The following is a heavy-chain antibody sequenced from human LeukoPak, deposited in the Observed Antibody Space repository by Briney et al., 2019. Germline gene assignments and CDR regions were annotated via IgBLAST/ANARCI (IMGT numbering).Heavy chain of an antibody. CDR1: GFTFSSYA. CDR2: ISSNGGST. D-gene: IGHD5-24*01. J-gene: IGHJ3*02. CDR3: ATNRGWASGDAFDI. V-gene: IGHV3-64D*09. Sequence: PGGSLRLSCSASGFTFSSYAMHWVRQAPGKGLEYVSAISSNGGSTYYADSVKGRFTISRDNSKNTLYLQMGSLRAEDTAVYYCATNRGWASGDAFDIWGQGTMVTVSS.